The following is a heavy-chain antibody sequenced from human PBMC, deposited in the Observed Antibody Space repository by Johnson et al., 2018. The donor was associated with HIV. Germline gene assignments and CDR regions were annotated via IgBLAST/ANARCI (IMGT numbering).Heavy chain of an antibody. D-gene: IGHD2-8*01. Sequence: QVQLVESGGGVARPGGSLRLSCAASGFTFSSYAMHWVRQAPGKGLEWVAVISYDGSNKYYADSVKGRFTISRDNSKNTLYLQMNSLRAEDTAVYYCARDQNIVLMVYAAPGAFDIWGQGTMVTVSS. J-gene: IGHJ3*02. CDR1: GFTFSSYA. V-gene: IGHV3-30-3*01. CDR2: ISYDGSNK. CDR3: ARDQNIVLMVYAAPGAFDI.